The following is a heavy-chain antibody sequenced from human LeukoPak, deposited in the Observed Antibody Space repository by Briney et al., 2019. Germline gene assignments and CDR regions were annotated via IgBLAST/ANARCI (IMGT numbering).Heavy chain of an antibody. CDR3: AKINRGQVAGHVDF. CDR2: IIAGGGNT. D-gene: IGHD6-19*01. Sequence: GGSLRLSCAASGFTFSSYAMTWVRHSSGKGLDWVSAIIAGGGNTYYADSVKGRFTISRDNSKNTLYLHMNSLRAEDTALYYCAKINRGQVAGHVDFWGQGTMVSDSS. CDR1: GFTFSSYA. J-gene: IGHJ4*02. V-gene: IGHV3-23*01.